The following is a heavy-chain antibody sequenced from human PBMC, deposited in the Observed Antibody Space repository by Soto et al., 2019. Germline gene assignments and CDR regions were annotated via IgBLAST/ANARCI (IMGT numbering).Heavy chain of an antibody. Sequence: ASVKGCCRASGYTFTSSGISWVRQAPEQGLEWMGWISAYNGNTNYAQRLHGRVTMTTDASTSTAYMELRSLRSDDTAVYYCARSYYYDSSGYFAYGRRGTLVTVSS. D-gene: IGHD3-22*01. CDR1: GYTFTSSG. J-gene: IGHJ4*02. V-gene: IGHV1-18*04. CDR3: ARSYYYDSSGYFAY. CDR2: ISAYNGNT.